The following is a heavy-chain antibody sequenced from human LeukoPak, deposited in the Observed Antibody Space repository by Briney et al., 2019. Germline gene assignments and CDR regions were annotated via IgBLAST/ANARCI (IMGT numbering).Heavy chain of an antibody. D-gene: IGHD3-10*01. CDR3: AREGKITMVRRVIRYYYMDV. Sequence: SETLSLTCAVYGGSFSGYYWSWIRQPPGKGLEWIGYIYYSGSTNYNPSLKSRVTISVDTSKNQFSLKLSSVTAADTAVYYCAREGKITMVRRVIRYYYMDVWGKGTTVTIS. J-gene: IGHJ6*03. CDR2: IYYSGST. CDR1: GGSFSGYY. V-gene: IGHV4-59*12.